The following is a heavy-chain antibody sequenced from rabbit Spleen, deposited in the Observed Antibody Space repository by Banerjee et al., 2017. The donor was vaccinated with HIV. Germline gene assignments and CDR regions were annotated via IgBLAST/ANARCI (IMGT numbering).Heavy chain of an antibody. CDR1: GFFFSSSYW. Sequence: QSLEESGGDLVKPGASLTLTCTASGFFFSSSYWMCWVRQAPGKGLQLIACMYTGSGNTYYASWAKGRFTISKTSSTTVTLHMTSLTAADTATYFCARDTSSSFSSYGMDLWGPGTLVTVS. CDR3: ARDTSSSFSSYGMDL. D-gene: IGHD1-1*01. J-gene: IGHJ6*01. V-gene: IGHV1S40*01. CDR2: MYTGSGNT.